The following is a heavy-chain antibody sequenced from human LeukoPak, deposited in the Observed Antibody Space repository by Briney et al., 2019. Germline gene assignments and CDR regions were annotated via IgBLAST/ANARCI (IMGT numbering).Heavy chain of an antibody. D-gene: IGHD3-3*01. V-gene: IGHV3-11*01. CDR3: ARDPRLLDY. Sequence: PGGSLRLSCAGSGFTFSDHYMTWIRQAPGKGLELFSYISTSGTSIYYAGSVKGRFSISRDNAKNSLYLQMNSLRAEDTAVYYCARDPRLLDYWGQGTLVTVSS. CDR1: GFTFSDHY. J-gene: IGHJ4*02. CDR2: ISTSGTSI.